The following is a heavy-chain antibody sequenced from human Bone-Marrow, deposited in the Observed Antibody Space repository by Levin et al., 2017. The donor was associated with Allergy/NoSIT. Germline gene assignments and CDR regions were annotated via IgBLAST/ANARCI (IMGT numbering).Heavy chain of an antibody. CDR1: GFTFSSYG. Sequence: GESLKISCVASGFTFSSYGMHWVRQAPGKGLEWVTVISYHGGNKYYADSVKGRFTISRDNSKNTLYLQLDSLRAEDTAVYYCAKDPTAHCSGGSCYGAYFESWGQGTLVTVSS. CDR3: AKDPTAHCSGGSCYGAYFES. CDR2: ISYHGGNK. J-gene: IGHJ4*02. V-gene: IGHV3-30*18. D-gene: IGHD2-15*01.